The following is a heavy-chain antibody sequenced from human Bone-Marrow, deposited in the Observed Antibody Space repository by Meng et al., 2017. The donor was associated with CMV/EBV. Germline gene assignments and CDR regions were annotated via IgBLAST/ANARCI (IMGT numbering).Heavy chain of an antibody. D-gene: IGHD1-26*01. V-gene: IGHV3-21*01. Sequence: GGSLRLSCAASGFTFSSYSMNWVRQAPGKGLEWVSSISSSISYIYYADSVKGRFTISRDNAKNSLYLQMNSLRAEDTAVYYCATVGASDAFDIWGQGTLVTGSS. J-gene: IGHJ3*02. CDR1: GFTFSSYS. CDR3: ATVGASDAFDI. CDR2: ISSSISYI.